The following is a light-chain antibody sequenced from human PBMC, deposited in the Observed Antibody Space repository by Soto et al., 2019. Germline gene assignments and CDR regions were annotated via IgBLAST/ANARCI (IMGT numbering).Light chain of an antibody. J-gene: IGLJ3*02. CDR1: SSDVGGYNY. V-gene: IGLV2-14*01. Sequence: QSALTQPASVSGSPGQSITISCTGTSSDVGGYNYVSWFQQHPGKAPKLKIYEVSNRPSGVSNRFSGFKSGNTASLTISELQAEDEADYYCTSFTTISPWVFGGGTKLTVL. CDR2: EVS. CDR3: TSFTTISPWV.